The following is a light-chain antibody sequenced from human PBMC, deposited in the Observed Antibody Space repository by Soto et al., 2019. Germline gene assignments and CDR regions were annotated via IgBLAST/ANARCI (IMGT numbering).Light chain of an antibody. CDR2: DVS. Sequence: QSALTQPASVSGSPGQTITISCTGAVSEVAGYTYVSWYQQHPGKGPKVIIYDVSNRPLGVSNRFSGSKSGTTASLTISGLQAEDEDDYYCSSFTRIVGLFGGGTKLTVL. CDR1: VSEVAGYTY. CDR3: SSFTRIVGL. V-gene: IGLV2-14*03. J-gene: IGLJ2*01.